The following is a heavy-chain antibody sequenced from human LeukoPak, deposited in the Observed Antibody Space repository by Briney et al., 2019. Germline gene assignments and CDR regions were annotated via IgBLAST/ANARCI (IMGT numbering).Heavy chain of an antibody. V-gene: IGHV1-8*01. CDR3: AGGPFYYYYYMDF. CDR2: MNPNSGNT. J-gene: IGHJ6*03. Sequence: GASVKVYCKASGYTFPSYDINWVRQATGQGLEWMGWMNPNSGNTGYAQKLQGRVTMTRNTYISKVYMELSSLRSEHTAVYYCAGGPFYYYYYMDFWGKGTTVTVSS. CDR1: GYTFPSYD.